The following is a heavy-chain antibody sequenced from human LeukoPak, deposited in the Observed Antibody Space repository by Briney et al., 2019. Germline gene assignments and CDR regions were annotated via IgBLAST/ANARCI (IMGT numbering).Heavy chain of an antibody. CDR1: GFTLNSYA. CDR2: LIVSGIST. J-gene: IGHJ4*02. D-gene: IGHD1-14*01. CDR3: ARLDSGLNPLDF. V-gene: IGHV3-23*02. Sequence: GGSLRLSCAASGFTLNSYAMTWVRQAPGKALEWVSSLIVSGISTYYGDSVKGRFTIASDNSKNTLYLQMNSLRAEDTAIYYSARLDSGLNPLDFWGQGTLVTVSS.